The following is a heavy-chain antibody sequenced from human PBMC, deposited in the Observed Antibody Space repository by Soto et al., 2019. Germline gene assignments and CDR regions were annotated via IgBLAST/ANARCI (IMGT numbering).Heavy chain of an antibody. Sequence: SETLSLTCAVYGGSFSGYYWSWIRQPPGKGLEWIGEINRGGSTNYNPSLKSRVTISVDTSKNQFSLKLSSVTAADTAVYYCARGYGSGSYYTYWRQGTLVTVSS. V-gene: IGHV4-34*01. CDR2: INRGGST. D-gene: IGHD3-10*01. CDR1: GGSFSGYY. CDR3: ARGYGSGSYYTY. J-gene: IGHJ4*02.